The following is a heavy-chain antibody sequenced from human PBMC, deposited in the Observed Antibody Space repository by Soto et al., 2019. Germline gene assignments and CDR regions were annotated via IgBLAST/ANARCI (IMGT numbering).Heavy chain of an antibody. J-gene: IGHJ6*02. V-gene: IGHV3-33*01. CDR2: IWYDGSNK. D-gene: IGHD3-10*01. CDR1: GFTFSSYG. Sequence: GGSLRLSCAASGFTFSSYGMHWVRQAPGKGLEWVAVIWYDGSNKYYADSVKGRFTISRDNSKNTLYLQMNSLRAEDTAVYYCARDLRGYYYYGMDVWGQGTTVTVSS. CDR3: ARDLRGYYYYGMDV.